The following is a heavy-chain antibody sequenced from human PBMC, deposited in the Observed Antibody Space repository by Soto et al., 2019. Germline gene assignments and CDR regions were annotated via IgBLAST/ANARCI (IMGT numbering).Heavy chain of an antibody. CDR2: IDPSDSYT. CDR3: ARSIAARHPSDYYYYGMDV. J-gene: IGHJ6*02. CDR1: GYSFTSYW. Sequence: PGESLKISFKGSGYSFTSYWISWVRQMPGKGLEWMGRIDPSDSYTNYSPSFQGHVTISADKSISTAYLQWSSLKASDTAMYYCARSIAARHPSDYYYYGMDVWGQGTTVTVSS. V-gene: IGHV5-10-1*01. D-gene: IGHD6-6*01.